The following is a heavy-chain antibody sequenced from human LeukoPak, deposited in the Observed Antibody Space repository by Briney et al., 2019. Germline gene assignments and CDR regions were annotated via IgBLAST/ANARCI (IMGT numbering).Heavy chain of an antibody. CDR1: GGSFSGYY. CDR2: INHSGST. Sequence: SETLSLTCAVYGGSFSGYYWSWIRQPPGKGLEWIGEINHSGSTNYNPSLKSRVTISVDTSKNQFSLKLSSVTAADTAVYYCAGKNRRFDYWGQGTLVTVPS. CDR3: AGKNRRFDY. J-gene: IGHJ4*02. V-gene: IGHV4-34*01.